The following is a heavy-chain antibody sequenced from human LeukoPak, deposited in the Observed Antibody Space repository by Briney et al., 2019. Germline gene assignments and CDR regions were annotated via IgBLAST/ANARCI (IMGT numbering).Heavy chain of an antibody. CDR2: MYHSGST. CDR3: ARGWEFGRPFDY. J-gene: IGHJ4*02. D-gene: IGHD1-26*01. V-gene: IGHV4-38-2*01. CDR1: GYSISSGYY. Sequence: SETLSLTCAVSGYSISSGYYWGWIRQPPGKGLEWIGSMYHSGSTYYNPSLKSRVTISVDTSKNQFSLKLSSVTAADTAVYYCARGWEFGRPFDYWGQGTLVTVSS.